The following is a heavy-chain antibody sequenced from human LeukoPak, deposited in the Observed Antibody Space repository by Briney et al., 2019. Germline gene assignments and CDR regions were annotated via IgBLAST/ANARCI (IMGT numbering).Heavy chain of an antibody. V-gene: IGHV3-66*01. CDR2: IYSGGST. CDR1: GFTVSSNY. CDR3: ARGYSSDAFDI. Sequence: GGSLRLSCAASGFTVSSNYMSLVRQAPGKGLEWVSVIYSGGSTYYADSVKGRFTISRDNSKNTLYLQMNSLRAEDTAVYYCARGYSSDAFDIWGQGTMVTVSS. J-gene: IGHJ3*02. D-gene: IGHD5-18*01.